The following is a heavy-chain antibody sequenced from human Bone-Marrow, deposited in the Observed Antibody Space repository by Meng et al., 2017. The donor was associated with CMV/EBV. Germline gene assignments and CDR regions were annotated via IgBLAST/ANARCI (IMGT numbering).Heavy chain of an antibody. J-gene: IGHJ4*02. CDR2: IKQDGSEK. Sequence: GESLKISCAASGFTFSSYWMSWVRQAPGKGLEWVANIKQDGSEKYYVDSVKGRFTISRDNAKNSLYLQMNSLRAEDTAVYYCARGRRFTYYYDSSGYAYWGQGTLVTVSS. CDR3: ARGRRFTYYYDSSGYAY. CDR1: GFTFSSYW. D-gene: IGHD3-22*01. V-gene: IGHV3-7*04.